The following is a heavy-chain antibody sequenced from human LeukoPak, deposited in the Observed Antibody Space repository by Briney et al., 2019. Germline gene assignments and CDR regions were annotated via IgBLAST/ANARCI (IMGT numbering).Heavy chain of an antibody. CDR1: GFTFSSYA. CDR2: ISGSGGST. Sequence: PGVSLRLFCAASGFTFSSYAMSWVRQAPGKGLEWVSAISGSGGSTYYADSVKGRFTISRDNSKNTLYLQMNSLRAEDTAVYYCGGSAAHYYYMDVWGKGTTVTVSS. CDR3: GGSAAHYYYMDV. D-gene: IGHD2-2*01. J-gene: IGHJ6*03. V-gene: IGHV3-23*01.